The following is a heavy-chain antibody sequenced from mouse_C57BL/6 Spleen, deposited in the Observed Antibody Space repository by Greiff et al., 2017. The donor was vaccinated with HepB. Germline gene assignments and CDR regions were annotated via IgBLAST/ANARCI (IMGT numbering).Heavy chain of an antibody. Sequence: VQLQESGAELARPGASVKLSCKASGYTFTSYGISWVKQRTGQGLEWIGEIYPRSGNTYYNEKFKGKATLTADKSSSTAYMELRSLTSEDSAVYFCARSKELPYYAMDYWGQGTSVTVSS. CDR1: GYTFTSYG. J-gene: IGHJ4*01. V-gene: IGHV1-81*01. CDR2: IYPRSGNT. CDR3: ARSKELPYYAMDY. D-gene: IGHD1-3*01.